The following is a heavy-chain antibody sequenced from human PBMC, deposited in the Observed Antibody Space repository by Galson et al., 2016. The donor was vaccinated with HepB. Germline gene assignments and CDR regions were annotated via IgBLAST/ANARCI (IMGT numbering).Heavy chain of an antibody. CDR3: ARDDSGGWYGFHYGMDV. CDR2: IYYSGRT. J-gene: IGHJ6*02. V-gene: IGHV4-59*01. CDR1: GASISGYY. D-gene: IGHD6-19*01. Sequence: SETLSLTCTVSGASISGYYLSWIRQPPGKGLEWIGYIYYSGRTNYNPSLESRVTISVDTSKNQFSLKLSSVTAADTAVYYCARDDSGGWYGFHYGMDVRGQGTTVTVSS.